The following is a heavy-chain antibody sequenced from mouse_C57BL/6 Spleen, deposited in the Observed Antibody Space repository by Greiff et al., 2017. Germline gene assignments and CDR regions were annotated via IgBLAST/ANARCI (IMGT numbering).Heavy chain of an antibody. V-gene: IGHV1-72*01. Sequence: QVQLQQPGAELVKPGASVKLSCKASGYTFTSYWMHWVKQRPGRGLEWIGRIDPNSGCTKYNEKFKSKATLTVDKPSSTAYMQLSSLTSEDSAVYYCARYDSSGLYYAMDYWGQGTSVTVSS. J-gene: IGHJ4*01. CDR2: IDPNSGCT. CDR1: GYTFTSYW. CDR3: ARYDSSGLYYAMDY. D-gene: IGHD3-2*02.